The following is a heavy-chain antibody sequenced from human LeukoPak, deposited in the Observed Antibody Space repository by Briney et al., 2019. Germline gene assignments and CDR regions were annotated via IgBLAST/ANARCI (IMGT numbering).Heavy chain of an antibody. CDR1: GGSISSYY. D-gene: IGHD3-9*01. Sequence: SETLSLTCTVSGGSISSYYWSWIRQPPGKGLEWIGYIYYSGSTNYNPPLKSRVTISVDTPKNQFSLKLSSVTAADTAVYYCARARYFDWLLDFDYWGQGTLVTVSS. V-gene: IGHV4-59*01. J-gene: IGHJ4*02. CDR2: IYYSGST. CDR3: ARARYFDWLLDFDY.